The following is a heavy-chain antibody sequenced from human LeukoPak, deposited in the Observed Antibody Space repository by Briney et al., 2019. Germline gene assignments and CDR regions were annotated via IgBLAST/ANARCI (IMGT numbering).Heavy chain of an antibody. V-gene: IGHV3-30-3*01. J-gene: IGHJ4*02. CDR1: GFTFSSYA. CDR2: ISYDGSNK. Sequence: PGGSLRLSRAASGFTFSSYAMHWVRQAPGKGLEWVAVISYDGSNKYYADSVKGRFTISRDNSKNTLYLQMNSLRAEDTAVYYCARDVLEYSSSSHVLDYWGQGTLVTVSS. CDR3: ARDVLEYSSSSHVLDY. D-gene: IGHD6-6*01.